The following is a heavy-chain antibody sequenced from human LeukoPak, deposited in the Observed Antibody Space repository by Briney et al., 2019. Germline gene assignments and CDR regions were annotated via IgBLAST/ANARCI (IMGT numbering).Heavy chain of an antibody. V-gene: IGHV4-59*01. D-gene: IGHD1-26*01. CDR3: ARGYLVRATLFDY. Sequence: PSETLSLTCTVSGGSISSYYWSWIRQPPGKGLEWIGYIYYSGSTNYNPSLKSRVTISVDTSKNQFSLKLSSVTAADTAVYYCARGYLVRATLFDYLGQGTLLTVSS. J-gene: IGHJ4*02. CDR1: GGSISSYY. CDR2: IYYSGST.